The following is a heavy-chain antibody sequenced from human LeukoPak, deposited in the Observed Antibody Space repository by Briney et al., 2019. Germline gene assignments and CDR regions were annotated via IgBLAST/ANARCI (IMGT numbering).Heavy chain of an antibody. D-gene: IGHD6-13*01. Sequence: PSQTLSLTCTVSGGSISSGGYYWSWIRQPPGKGLEWIGYIYHSGSTYYNPSLKSRVTISVDRSKNQFSLKLSSVTAADTAVYYCARERVAGEYFQHWGQGTLVTVSS. V-gene: IGHV4-30-2*01. CDR1: GGSISSGGYY. J-gene: IGHJ1*01. CDR3: ARERVAGEYFQH. CDR2: IYHSGST.